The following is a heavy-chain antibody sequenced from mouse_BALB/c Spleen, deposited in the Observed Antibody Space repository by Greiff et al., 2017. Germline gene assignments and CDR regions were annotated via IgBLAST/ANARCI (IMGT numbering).Heavy chain of an antibody. D-gene: IGHD6-1*01. Sequence: EVMLVESGGDLVKPGGSLKLSCAASGFTFSSYGMSWVRQTPDKRLEWVATISSGGSYTYYPDSVKGRFTIARDNAKNTLYLPMSSLKSEDTAKFYCANKDPNPLMDYWGQGTSVTVSS. V-gene: IGHV5-6*01. CDR3: ANKDPNPLMDY. CDR2: ISSGGSYT. J-gene: IGHJ4*01. CDR1: GFTFSSYG.